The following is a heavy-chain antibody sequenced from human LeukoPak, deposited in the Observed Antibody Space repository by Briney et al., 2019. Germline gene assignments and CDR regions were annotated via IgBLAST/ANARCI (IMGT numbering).Heavy chain of an antibody. V-gene: IGHV4-4*07. D-gene: IGHD3-9*01. CDR3: ARGSYYDTLTGYYRGSFDS. CDR2: VSTSGTT. J-gene: IGHJ4*02. CDR1: GGSISTYY. Sequence: SETLSLTCTVSGGSISTYYWSWIRQPAEKGLEWIGRVSTSGTTQYNPFFKSRVTMSVDTSSNQFSLKLSSVTAADTAVYYCARGSYYDTLTGYYRGSFDSWGQGTLVTVSS.